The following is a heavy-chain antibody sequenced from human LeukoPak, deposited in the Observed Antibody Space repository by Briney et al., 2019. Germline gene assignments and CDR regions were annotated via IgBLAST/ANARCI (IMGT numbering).Heavy chain of an antibody. J-gene: IGHJ1*01. CDR2: ISSSSSYI. D-gene: IGHD3-16*02. Sequence: GGSLRLSCAASGFTFSSYSMNWVRQAPGKGLEWVSSISSSSSYIYYADSVKGRFTISRDNAKNSLYLQMNSLRAEDTAVYYCASWGYVWGSHRLPHPILVQHWGQGTLVTVSS. CDR3: ASWGYVWGSHRLPHPILVQH. CDR1: GFTFSSYS. V-gene: IGHV3-21*01.